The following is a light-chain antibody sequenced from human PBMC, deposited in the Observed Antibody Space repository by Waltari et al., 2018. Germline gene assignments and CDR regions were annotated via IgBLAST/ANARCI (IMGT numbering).Light chain of an antibody. Sequence: QSALTQPASVSGSPGQSITISCTGTSSDIGGYNYVSWYQQHPGKAPKLMIYDVSNRPSGVSNRFAGSKSGNTASLTISVLQAEGESDYYCSSYITSSTLELFGGGTSVTVL. J-gene: IGLJ2*01. CDR3: SSYITSSTLEL. CDR2: DVS. V-gene: IGLV2-14*03. CDR1: SSDIGGYNY.